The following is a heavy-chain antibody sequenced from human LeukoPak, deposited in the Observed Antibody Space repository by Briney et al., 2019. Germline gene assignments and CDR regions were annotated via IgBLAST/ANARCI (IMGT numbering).Heavy chain of an antibody. J-gene: IGHJ4*02. D-gene: IGHD6-6*01. CDR3: ARLTRLSTSPDRYYLDY. Sequence: SETLSLTCTVSGGSISSYYWSWIRQPPGRGLEWIGYIYTSGGTNYIPSLKGRVTISIDTSKNQFSLKLSSVTAADSAVYYCARLTRLSTSPDRYYLDYWGQGTLVTVSS. CDR2: IYTSGGT. CDR1: GGSISSYY. V-gene: IGHV4-4*09.